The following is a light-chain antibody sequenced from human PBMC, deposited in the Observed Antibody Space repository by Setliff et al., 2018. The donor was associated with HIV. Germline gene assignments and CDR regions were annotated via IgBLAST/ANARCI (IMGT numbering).Light chain of an antibody. CDR2: EDN. CDR1: SGSVASNY. J-gene: IGLJ3*02. CDR3: HSYDGSNQV. V-gene: IGLV6-57*01. Sequence: NFMLTQPHSVSESPGKTVTISCTRTSGSVASNYVQWYQQRPGSSPTTVIYEDNKRPSGVPDRFSGSIDSSSNSASLSISGLETEDEADYYCHSYDGSNQVFGGGTKVTVL.